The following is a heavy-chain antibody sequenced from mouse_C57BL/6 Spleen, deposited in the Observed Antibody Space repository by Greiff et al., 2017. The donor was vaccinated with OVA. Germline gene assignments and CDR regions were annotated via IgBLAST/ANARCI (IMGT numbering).Heavy chain of an antibody. CDR2: INYDGSST. CDR3: ARRGLRQDWYFDV. J-gene: IGHJ1*03. D-gene: IGHD2-4*01. V-gene: IGHV5-16*01. CDR1: GFTFSDYY. Sequence: EVQVEESEGGLVQPGSSMKLSCTASGFTFSDYYMAWVRQVPEKGLEWVANINYDGSSTYYLDSLKSRFIISRDNATNILYLHMSSLKSEDTATDYCARRGLRQDWYFDVWGTGTTVTVSS.